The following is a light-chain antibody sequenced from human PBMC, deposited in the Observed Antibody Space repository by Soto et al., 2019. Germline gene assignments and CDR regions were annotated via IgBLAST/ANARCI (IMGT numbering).Light chain of an antibody. CDR3: QKYSSVPV. Sequence: DIQMTQSPTSLSASVGDRVTITCRASQGIRNSVAWYQQIPGKAPKLLIYAASTLQSGVPSRFSGSGSGTYFTLTSNGLQPEDVATYSCQKYSSVPVFGPGTKVEIK. CDR1: QGIRNS. CDR2: AAS. V-gene: IGKV1-27*01. J-gene: IGKJ3*01.